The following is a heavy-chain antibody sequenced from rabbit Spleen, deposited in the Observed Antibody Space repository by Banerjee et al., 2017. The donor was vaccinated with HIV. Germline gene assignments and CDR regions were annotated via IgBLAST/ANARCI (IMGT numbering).Heavy chain of an antibody. D-gene: IGHD4-2*01. Sequence: QEQLVESGGGLVQPEGSLTLTCKASGFDFSSNYYISWVRQAPGKGLEWIGYIGTGDDSTGYTSWAKGRFTISKTSSTTVTLQMTSLTAADTATYFCARDSYAASGVWNLWGPGTLVTVS. CDR3: ARDSYAASGVWNL. CDR2: IGTGDDST. CDR1: GFDFSSNYY. V-gene: IGHV1S45*01. J-gene: IGHJ4*01.